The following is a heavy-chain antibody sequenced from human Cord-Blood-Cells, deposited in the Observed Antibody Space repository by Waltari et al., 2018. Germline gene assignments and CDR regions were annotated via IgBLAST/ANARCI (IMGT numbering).Heavy chain of an antibody. D-gene: IGHD3-10*01. CDR2: INPNSGGT. CDR3: ATLTASMVRGVIITGWFDP. V-gene: IGHV1-2*02. J-gene: IGHJ5*02. CDR1: GYTFTGYY. Sequence: QVQLVQSGAEVKKPGASVKVSCKASGYTFTGYYMHWVRQAPGQGLEWMGWINPNSGGTNYAQKFQGRVTMTRDTSISTAYMELGRLRSDDTAVYYCATLTASMVRGVIITGWFDPWGQGTLVTVSS.